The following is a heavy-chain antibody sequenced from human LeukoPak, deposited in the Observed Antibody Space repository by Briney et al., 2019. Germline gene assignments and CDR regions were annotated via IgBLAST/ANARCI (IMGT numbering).Heavy chain of an antibody. Sequence: GGSLRLSCAASGFTFSSYAMSWVRQAPGKGLEWVSAISGSGGSTYYADSVKGWFTISRDNSKNTLYLQMNSLRAEDTAVYYCAKGLRSYSVLYAFDIWGQGTMVTVSS. V-gene: IGHV3-23*01. J-gene: IGHJ3*02. CDR2: ISGSGGST. CDR1: GFTFSSYA. D-gene: IGHD1-26*01. CDR3: AKGLRSYSVLYAFDI.